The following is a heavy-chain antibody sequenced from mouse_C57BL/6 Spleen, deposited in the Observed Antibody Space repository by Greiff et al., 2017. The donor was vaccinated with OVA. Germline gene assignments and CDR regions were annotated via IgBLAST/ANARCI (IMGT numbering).Heavy chain of an antibody. J-gene: IGHJ2*01. V-gene: IGHV1-80*01. D-gene: IGHD2-3*01. CDR2: IYPGDGDT. CDR1: GYAFSSYW. Sequence: VQLQQSGAELVKPGASVKISCKASGYAFSSYWMNWVKQRPGKGLEWIGQIYPGDGDTNYNGKFKGKATLTADKSSSTAYMQLSSLTSEDSAVYFCARGGDGSYFDDWGQGTTLTVSS. CDR3: ARGGDGSYFDD.